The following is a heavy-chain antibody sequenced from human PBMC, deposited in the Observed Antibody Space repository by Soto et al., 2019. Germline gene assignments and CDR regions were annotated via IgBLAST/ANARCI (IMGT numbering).Heavy chain of an antibody. CDR1: GYTFTSYY. D-gene: IGHD3-10*01. CDR3: ARPGGGYYYGMDV. Sequence: ASVKVSCKASGYTFTSYYMHWVRHSPGQGLEWMGIINPSGGSTSYAQKFQGRVTMTRDTSTSTVYMELSSLRSEDTAVYYCARPGGGYYYGMDVWGQGTTVTVSS. CDR2: INPSGGST. V-gene: IGHV1-46*01. J-gene: IGHJ6*02.